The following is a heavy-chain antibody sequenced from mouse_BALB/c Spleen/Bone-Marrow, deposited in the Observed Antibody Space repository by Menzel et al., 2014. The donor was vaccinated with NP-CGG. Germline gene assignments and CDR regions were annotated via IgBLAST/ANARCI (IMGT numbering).Heavy chain of an antibody. V-gene: IGHV5-4*02. Sequence: VMLVESGGGLVKPGGSLKLSCAASGFTFSDYYMYWVRQTPEKRLEWVATISDGGSYTYYPDSVKGRFTVSRDNAKNNLYLQMSSLKSEDTAMYYCAREYGTSYDYYFDVWGAGTTVTVSS. D-gene: IGHD1-1*01. CDR3: AREYGTSYDYYFDV. J-gene: IGHJ1*01. CDR2: ISDGGSYT. CDR1: GFTFSDYY.